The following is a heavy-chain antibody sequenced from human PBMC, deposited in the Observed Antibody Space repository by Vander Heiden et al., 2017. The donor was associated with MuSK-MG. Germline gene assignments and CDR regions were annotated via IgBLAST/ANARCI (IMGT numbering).Heavy chain of an antibody. CDR3: ARKPGTGFYYYMDV. CDR2: IYSGGNT. CDR1: VFPFSSSY. D-gene: IGHD1-1*01. Sequence: EVQLVESGGGLVQPGGSLRLSGAASVFPFSSSYMSWVRQAPGKGLECVSLIYSGGNTYYADSVKGRFTISRDNSKNTLDLQINSLRAEDTAVYYCARKPGTGFYYYMDVWGKGTTVTVSS. J-gene: IGHJ6*03. V-gene: IGHV3-53*04.